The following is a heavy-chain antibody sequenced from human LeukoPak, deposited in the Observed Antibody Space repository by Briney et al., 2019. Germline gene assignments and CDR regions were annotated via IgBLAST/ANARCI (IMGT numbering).Heavy chain of an antibody. J-gene: IGHJ6*03. CDR1: GGSISSYY. V-gene: IGHV4-59*12. D-gene: IGHD2-2*01. CDR3: ARWYCSTSTCYHLDV. CDR2: IYYSGST. Sequence: SETLSLTCTGSGGSISSYYWSWIRQPPGEGLEWIGYIYYSGSTNYIPSPKSRVTMSVDTSKNQLSLRLNSVTAADTAVYYCARWYCSTSTCYHLDVWGKGTTVTVSS.